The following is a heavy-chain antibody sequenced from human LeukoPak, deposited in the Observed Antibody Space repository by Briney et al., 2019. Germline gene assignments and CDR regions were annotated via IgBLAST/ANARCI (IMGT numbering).Heavy chain of an antibody. CDR2: ISGSGGST. J-gene: IGHJ4*02. V-gene: IGHV3-23*01. D-gene: IGHD3-3*01. CDR3: ANDPPRLRFLEWLRPPIDY. CDR1: GFTFSSYA. Sequence: GGSLRLSCAASGFTFSSYAMSWVGQAPGKGLEWFSAISGSGGSTYYADSVKGRFTISRDNSKNTLYLQMNSLRAEDTAVYYCANDPPRLRFLEWLRPPIDYWGQGTLVTVSS.